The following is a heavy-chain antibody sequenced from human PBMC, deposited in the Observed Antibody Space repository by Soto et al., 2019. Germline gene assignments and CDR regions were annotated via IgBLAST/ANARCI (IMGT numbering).Heavy chain of an antibody. J-gene: IGHJ4*02. Sequence: EVRLVESGGSLVQPGGSLRLSCAASGFTVSSNYMTWVRQAPGKGLEWVSLVYSGGATHYAASVKGRFTISTHSSQNTLFLQMNSLRTEDTATYYCVRGRYGSEIHWGQGTKVTVSS. V-gene: IGHV3-53*04. CDR3: VRGRYGSEIH. CDR2: VYSGGAT. CDR1: GFTVSSNY. D-gene: IGHD3-10*01.